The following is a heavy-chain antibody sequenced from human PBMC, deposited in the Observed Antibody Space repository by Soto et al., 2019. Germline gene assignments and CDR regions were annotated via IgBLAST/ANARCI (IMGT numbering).Heavy chain of an antibody. CDR1: GGSISSGGYY. CDR3: ARVGCISSSCNGPGSWFDP. J-gene: IGHJ5*02. D-gene: IGHD2-2*01. CDR2: IYYSGST. V-gene: IGHV4-31*03. Sequence: SLTCTVSGGSISSGGYYWSWIRQHPGKGLEWIGYIYYSGSTYYNPSLKSRVTISVDTSKNQFSLKLSSVTAADTAVYYCARVGCISSSCNGPGSWFDPWGQGTLVTVSS.